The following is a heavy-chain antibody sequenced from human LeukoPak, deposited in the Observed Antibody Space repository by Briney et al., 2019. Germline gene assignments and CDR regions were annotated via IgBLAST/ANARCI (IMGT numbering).Heavy chain of an antibody. CDR2: VSYDGTNK. CDR1: GFTFSNYG. CDR3: ARGTEDYGSSPDATIRRPFAI. D-gene: IGHD4-17*01. Sequence: GGSLRLSCAASGFTFSNYGMHWVRQAPGKGLEWVAVVSYDGTNKYYVDSVKGRFTISRDNSKNTLYLQMSSLRAEDTAVYYCARGTEDYGSSPDATIRRPFAIWGQGTMVTVST. V-gene: IGHV3-30*03. J-gene: IGHJ3*02.